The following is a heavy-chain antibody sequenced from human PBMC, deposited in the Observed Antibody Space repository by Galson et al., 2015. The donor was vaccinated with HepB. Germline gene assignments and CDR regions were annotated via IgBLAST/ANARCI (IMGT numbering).Heavy chain of an antibody. D-gene: IGHD1-26*01. J-gene: IGHJ4*02. V-gene: IGHV4-61*02. CDR3: ARLVISGSHYSE. Sequence: TLSLTCTVSGGSIDSGDYYWTWIRQPAGEGLEWIGRISASGSINSHPSLRSRVTFSVDRSKNQFSVNLNSVTAADTAVYYCARLVISGSHYSEWGQGTLVTVSS. CDR1: GGSIDSGDYY. CDR2: ISASGSI.